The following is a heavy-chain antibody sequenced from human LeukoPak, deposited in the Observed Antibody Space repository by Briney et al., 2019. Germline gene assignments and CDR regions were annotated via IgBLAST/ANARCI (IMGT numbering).Heavy chain of an antibody. CDR3: ARDRGYALVEGAFDI. V-gene: IGHV3-48*03. J-gene: IGHJ3*02. D-gene: IGHD2-8*02. CDR1: GFTFSSYE. Sequence: GGSLRLSCAASGFTFSSYEMNWVRQAPGKGLEWVSYISSSGSTIYYADSVKGRFTISRDNAKNSLYLQMNSLRAEDTAVYYCARDRGYALVEGAFDIWGQGTMVTVPS. CDR2: ISSSGSTI.